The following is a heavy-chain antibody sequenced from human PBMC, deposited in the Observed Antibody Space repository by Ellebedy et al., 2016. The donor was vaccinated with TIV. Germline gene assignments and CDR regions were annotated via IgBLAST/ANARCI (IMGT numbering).Heavy chain of an antibody. D-gene: IGHD3-3*01. CDR3: ARDYDFWSGYYPP. J-gene: IGHJ4*02. Sequence: AASVKVSCKASGYTFSNYFVHWVRQAPGQGLEWMGIINPSSGSTTYAQKLQGRLTMTRDTSTSTVYMELSSLRSEDTAVYYCARDYDFWSGYYPPWGQGTLVTVSS. CDR2: INPSSGST. V-gene: IGHV1-46*04. CDR1: GYTFSNYF.